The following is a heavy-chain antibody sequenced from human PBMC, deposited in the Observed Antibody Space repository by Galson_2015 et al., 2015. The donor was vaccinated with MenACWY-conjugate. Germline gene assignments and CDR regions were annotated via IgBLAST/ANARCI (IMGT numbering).Heavy chain of an antibody. CDR2: IYPGDSDT. Sequence: QSGAEVKKPGESLKISCKASGYSFTTYWLVWVRQMPGKGREWMGIIYPGDSDTRYSPSFQGQVTISADKSNNTAHLQWSGLKASDTAMYYCARHKGLKGAFDIWGQGTMVTVSS. V-gene: IGHV5-51*01. CDR1: GYSFTTYW. J-gene: IGHJ3*02. D-gene: IGHD2-8*01. CDR3: ARHKGLKGAFDI.